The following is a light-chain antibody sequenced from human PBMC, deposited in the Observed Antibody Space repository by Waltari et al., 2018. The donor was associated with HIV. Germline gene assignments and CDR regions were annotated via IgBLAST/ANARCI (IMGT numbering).Light chain of an antibody. CDR2: SNN. J-gene: IGLJ2*01. CDR1: SSNIGRNY. V-gene: IGLV1-47*02. Sequence: QSALTQPPSASGTPGQRVTISCSGSSSNIGRNYVYWYLQLPGTAPKLLIYSNNRGPSGGPDRCSGSKSGTSAALAIMGLRSKDEADYYCASWDDSLSVVFGGGTKLTVL. CDR3: ASWDDSLSVV.